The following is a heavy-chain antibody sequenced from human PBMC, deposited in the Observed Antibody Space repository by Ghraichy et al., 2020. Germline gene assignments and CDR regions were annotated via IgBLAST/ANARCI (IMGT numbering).Heavy chain of an antibody. CDR2: IWYDGSNK. Sequence: GESLNISCAASGFTFSSYGMHWVRQAPGKGLEWVAVIWYDGSNKYYADSVKGRFTISRDNSKNTLYLQMNSLRAEDTAVYYCAREVFKLLWFGEPENWFDPWGQGTLVTVSS. CDR3: AREVFKLLWFGEPENWFDP. J-gene: IGHJ5*02. V-gene: IGHV3-33*01. D-gene: IGHD3-10*01. CDR1: GFTFSSYG.